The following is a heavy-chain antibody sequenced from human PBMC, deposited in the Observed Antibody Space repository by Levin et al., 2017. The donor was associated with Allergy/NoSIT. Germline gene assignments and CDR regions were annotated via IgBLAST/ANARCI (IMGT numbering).Heavy chain of an antibody. Sequence: GGSLRLSCAASGFTFTSHWMHWVRQAPGKGLVWVSRIDTDGSGATYADSVKGRFTISRDNARNTVYLEMTSLRAEDTAVYYCVRDRPHNWFDPWGQGTLVTVTS. CDR1: GFTFTSHW. J-gene: IGHJ5*02. CDR2: IDTDGSGA. CDR3: VRDRPHNWFDP. V-gene: IGHV3-74*01.